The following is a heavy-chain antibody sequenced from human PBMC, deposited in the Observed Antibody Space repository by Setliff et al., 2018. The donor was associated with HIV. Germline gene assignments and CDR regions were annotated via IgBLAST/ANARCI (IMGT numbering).Heavy chain of an antibody. CDR1: GAPIDDASYY. D-gene: IGHD2-2*01. V-gene: IGHV4-39*01. CDR2: IYFSERP. CDR3: ARSTHCSAEGYCSTSRYYYYYMDV. J-gene: IGHJ6*03. Sequence: SETLSLTCSVSGAPIDDASYYWAWIRQPPGKGLEWIGSIYFSERPYYNPSLSSRVTISVDTSKNQFSLKLSSVTAADTAVYYCARSTHCSAEGYCSTSRYYYYYMDVWGKGTTVTVSS.